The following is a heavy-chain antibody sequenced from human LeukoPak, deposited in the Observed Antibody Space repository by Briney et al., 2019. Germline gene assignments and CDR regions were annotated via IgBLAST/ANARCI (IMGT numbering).Heavy chain of an antibody. CDR2: INHSGST. J-gene: IGHJ2*01. CDR3: ARGNYSNSRTYWYFDF. Sequence: SETLSLTCTVSGGSIRSSYYYWGWIRQPPGEGLEWIGEINHSGSTNYNPSLKSRVTISVDTSKNQFSLKLSSVTAADTAVYYCARGNYSNSRTYWYFDFWGRGTLVTVSS. V-gene: IGHV4-39*07. CDR1: GGSIRSSYYY. D-gene: IGHD4-11*01.